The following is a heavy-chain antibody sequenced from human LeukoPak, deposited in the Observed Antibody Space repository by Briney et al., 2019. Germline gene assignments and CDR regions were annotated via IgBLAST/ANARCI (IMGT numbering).Heavy chain of an antibody. CDR3: ARGWGDCSGGSCYFNWFDP. Sequence: GESLKISCKGSGYSFTSYWIGWVRQMPGKGLEWMGIIYPGDSDTRYSPSFQGQVTISADKSISTAYLQWSSLKASDTAMYYCARGWGDCSGGSCYFNWFDPWGLGTLVTVSS. V-gene: IGHV5-51*01. CDR1: GYSFTSYW. CDR2: IYPGDSDT. J-gene: IGHJ5*02. D-gene: IGHD2-15*01.